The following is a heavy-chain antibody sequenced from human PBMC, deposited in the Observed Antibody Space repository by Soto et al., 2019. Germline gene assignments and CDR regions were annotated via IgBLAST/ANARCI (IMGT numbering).Heavy chain of an antibody. V-gene: IGHV3-30-3*01. D-gene: IGHD6-13*01. CDR3: ARGIGDVAAAGIWSPYYYYYYGMDV. Sequence: GGSLRLSCAASGFTFSSYAMHWVRQAPGKGLEWVAVTSYDGSNKYYADSVKGRFTISRDNSKNTLYLQMNSLRAEDTAVYYCARGIGDVAAAGIWSPYYYYYYGMDVWGQGTTVTVSS. CDR1: GFTFSSYA. CDR2: TSYDGSNK. J-gene: IGHJ6*02.